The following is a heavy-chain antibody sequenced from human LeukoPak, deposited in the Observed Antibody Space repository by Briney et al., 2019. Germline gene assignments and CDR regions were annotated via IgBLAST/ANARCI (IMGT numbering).Heavy chain of an antibody. Sequence: PGGSLRLSCAASGFTVSSNYMSWVRQAPGKGLEWVSVIYSGGSTYYADSVKGRFTISRDNSKNTLYLQMNSLGAEDTAVYYCARPLYYYDSSGYSHDAFDIWGQGTMVTVSS. CDR2: IYSGGST. CDR1: GFTVSSNY. J-gene: IGHJ3*02. V-gene: IGHV3-53*01. CDR3: ARPLYYYDSSGYSHDAFDI. D-gene: IGHD3-22*01.